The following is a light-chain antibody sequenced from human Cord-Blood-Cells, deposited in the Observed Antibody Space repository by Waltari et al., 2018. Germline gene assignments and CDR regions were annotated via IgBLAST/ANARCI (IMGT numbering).Light chain of an antibody. Sequence: AIRMTQSPSSFSAATGDRVTITCRASQGISSYLAWYQQKPGKAPKHLIYAASTLQSVVPSRFSGSGSGTDFTLTISCLQSEDFATYYCQQYYSYPYTFGQGTKLEIK. V-gene: IGKV1-8*01. CDR1: QGISSY. J-gene: IGKJ2*01. CDR2: AAS. CDR3: QQYYSYPYT.